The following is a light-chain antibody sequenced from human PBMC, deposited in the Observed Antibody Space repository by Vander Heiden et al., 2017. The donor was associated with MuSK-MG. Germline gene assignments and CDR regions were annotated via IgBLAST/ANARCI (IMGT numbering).Light chain of an antibody. V-gene: IGKV3-20*01. Sequence: EIVLTQSPGTLSLSPGERGTLSCSASQSVTNNYLAWYQQKPGQAPRLLIDGASSRATGIPDRFSGSGSGTDFTLTISRLEPEDSAVYYCQQYGSSPFTFGPGTKVDIK. CDR3: QQYGSSPFT. J-gene: IGKJ3*01. CDR1: QSVTNNY. CDR2: GAS.